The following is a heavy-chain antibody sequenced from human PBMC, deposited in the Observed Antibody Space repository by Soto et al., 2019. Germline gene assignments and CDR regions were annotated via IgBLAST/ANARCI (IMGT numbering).Heavy chain of an antibody. D-gene: IGHD3-3*01. CDR3: ARAVRFLEWLPQTYYYYYGMDV. J-gene: IGHJ6*02. Sequence: GESLKISCKGSGYSFTSYWISWVRQMPGKGLEWMGRIDPSDSYTNYSPSFQGHVTISADKSISTAYLQWSSLKASDTAMYYCARAVRFLEWLPQTYYYYYGMDVWGQGTTVTVSS. CDR2: IDPSDSYT. CDR1: GYSFTSYW. V-gene: IGHV5-10-1*01.